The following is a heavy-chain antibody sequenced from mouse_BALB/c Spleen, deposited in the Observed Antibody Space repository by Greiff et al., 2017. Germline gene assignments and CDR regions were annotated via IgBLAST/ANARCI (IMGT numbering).Heavy chain of an antibody. CDR1: GFTFSNYW. CDR2: IRLKSNNYAT. CDR3: TETARATWFAY. D-gene: IGHD3-2*01. J-gene: IGHJ3*01. Sequence: EVHLVESGGGLVQPGGSMKLSCVASGFTFSNYWMNWVRQSPEKGLEWVAEIRLKSNNYATHYAESVKGRFTISRDDSKSSVYLQMNNLRAEDTGIYYCTETARATWFAYWGQGTLVTVSA. V-gene: IGHV6-6*02.